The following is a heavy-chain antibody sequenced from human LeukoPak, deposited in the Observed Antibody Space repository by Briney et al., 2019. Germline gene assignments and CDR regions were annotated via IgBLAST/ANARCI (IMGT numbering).Heavy chain of an antibody. CDR3: ARLVSWGFDY. V-gene: IGHV3-21*01. CDR2: ISSSSSYI. D-gene: IGHD5/OR15-5a*01. Sequence: GGSLRLSCAASGFTFSSYSMNWVRQAPGKGLEWVSSISSSSSYIYYADSVKGRFTISRDNAKKSLYLQMDSLSAEDTAVYYCARLVSWGFDYWGQGTLVTVPS. J-gene: IGHJ4*02. CDR1: GFTFSSYS.